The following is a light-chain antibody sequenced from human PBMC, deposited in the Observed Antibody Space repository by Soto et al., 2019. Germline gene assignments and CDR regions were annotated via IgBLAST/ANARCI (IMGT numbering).Light chain of an antibody. J-gene: IGLJ1*01. V-gene: IGLV2-14*01. CDR3: SSYTSRTTLNV. Sequence: QSVLTQPASVSGSPGQSITISCTGTSSDVGGYNYVSWYQHHPGKAPKLMIYEVNNRPSGVSNRFSGPKSGNTASLTISGLQAEDEADYYCSSYTSRTTLNVFGSGTKVTVL. CDR1: SSDVGGYNY. CDR2: EVN.